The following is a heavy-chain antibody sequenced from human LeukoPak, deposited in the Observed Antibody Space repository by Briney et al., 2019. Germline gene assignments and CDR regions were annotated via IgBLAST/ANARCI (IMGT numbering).Heavy chain of an antibody. Sequence: GRSLRLSCAASGFTFSSYAMHWVRQAPGKGLEWVAVISYDGSNKYYADSVKGRFTISRDNSKNTLYLQMNSLRAEDTAVYYCARDTPYSNYWGQGTLVTVSS. CDR1: GFTFSSYA. CDR3: ARDTPYSNY. CDR2: ISYDGSNK. V-gene: IGHV3-30-3*01. D-gene: IGHD4-11*01. J-gene: IGHJ4*02.